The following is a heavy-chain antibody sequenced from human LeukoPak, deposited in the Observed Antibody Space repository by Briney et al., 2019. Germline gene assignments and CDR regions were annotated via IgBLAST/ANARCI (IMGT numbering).Heavy chain of an antibody. J-gene: IGHJ3*02. CDR1: GGSISSYY. Sequence: SETLSLTCTVSGGSISSYYWSWIRQPPGKGLEWIGYIYYSGSTYCNPSLKSRVTISVDTSKNQFSLKLNSVTAADTAVYYCARKSVAVRDAFDIWGQGTMVTVSS. CDR3: ARKSVAVRDAFDI. D-gene: IGHD6-19*01. CDR2: IYYSGST. V-gene: IGHV4-59*01.